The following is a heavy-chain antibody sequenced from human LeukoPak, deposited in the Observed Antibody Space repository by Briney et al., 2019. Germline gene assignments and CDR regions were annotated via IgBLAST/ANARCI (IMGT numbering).Heavy chain of an antibody. Sequence: SVKVSCKASGGTFSSYAISWVRQAPGQGLEWMARIIPIFGTANYAQKFQGRVTITTDESTSTAYMELSSLRSEDTAVYYCAREDGDYGNPGFNYYYYYYMDVWGKGTTVTVSS. J-gene: IGHJ6*03. D-gene: IGHD4-17*01. CDR3: AREDGDYGNPGFNYYYYYYMDV. CDR2: IIPIFGTA. V-gene: IGHV1-69*05. CDR1: GGTFSSYA.